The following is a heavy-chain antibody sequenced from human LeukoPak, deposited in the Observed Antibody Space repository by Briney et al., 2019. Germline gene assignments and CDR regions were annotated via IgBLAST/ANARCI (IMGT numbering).Heavy chain of an antibody. CDR2: IYPGESDT. Sequence: GESLKISCKCFGYNFNNFWIGWVRQMPEKGLEWMGLIYPGESDTRYSPSFQGQVTISADKSINTAYVEWSSLKDSDTAMYYCARLVSRQIILDDNLPDYWGQGTLVTVSS. D-gene: IGHD1-1*01. J-gene: IGHJ4*02. CDR3: ARLVSRQIILDDNLPDY. V-gene: IGHV5-51*01. CDR1: GYNFNNFW.